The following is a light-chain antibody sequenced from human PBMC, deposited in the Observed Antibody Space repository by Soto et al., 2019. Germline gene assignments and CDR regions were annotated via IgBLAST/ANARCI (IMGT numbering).Light chain of an antibody. CDR2: DAS. CDR1: QDITRN. CDR3: QQYDILPFP. J-gene: IGKJ5*01. Sequence: DIQMAQSPSSLSASVGDRVTITCQASQDITRNLNWYQQKAGKAPKLLIYDASDLEPGVPSRFSGGGSGTDFTFTITSLEPEDIATYYCQQYDILPFPFGQGTRLEIK. V-gene: IGKV1-33*01.